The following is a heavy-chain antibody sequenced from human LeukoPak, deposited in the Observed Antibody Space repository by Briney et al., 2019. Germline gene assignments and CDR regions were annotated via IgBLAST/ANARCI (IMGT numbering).Heavy chain of an antibody. V-gene: IGHV3-74*01. CDR2: INSDGYST. J-gene: IGHJ5*02. CDR1: GFTFSRYW. Sequence: GGSLRLSCAASGFTFSRYWMHWVRQAPGKGLVWVSRINSDGYSTTYADFVKGRFTISRDNAKNTLYLQMKSLRVDDTAVYYCMRDYGAWGRGTLVTVSP. D-gene: IGHD4/OR15-4a*01. CDR3: MRDYGA.